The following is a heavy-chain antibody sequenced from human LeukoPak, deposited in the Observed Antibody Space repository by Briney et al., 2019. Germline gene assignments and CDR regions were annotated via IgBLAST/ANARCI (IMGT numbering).Heavy chain of an antibody. CDR3: ARERTYCSSTSCFDGFDY. CDR1: GGSISSGSYY. CDR2: IYTSGST. D-gene: IGHD2-2*01. J-gene: IGHJ4*02. Sequence: SETLSLTCTVSGGSISSGSYYWSWIRQPAGKGLEWIGRIYTSGSTNYNPSLKSRVTLSVDTSKNQFSLKLSSVTAADTAVYYCARERTYCSSTSCFDGFDYWGQGTLVTVSS. V-gene: IGHV4-61*02.